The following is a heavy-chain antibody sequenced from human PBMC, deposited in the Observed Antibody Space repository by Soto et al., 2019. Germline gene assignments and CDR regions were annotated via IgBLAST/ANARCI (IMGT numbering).Heavy chain of an antibody. D-gene: IGHD1-26*01. J-gene: IGHJ4*02. CDR1: GYTFTSYG. CDR2: ISAYNGNR. Sequence: ASVKVSCKASGYTFTSYGISWVRQPPGQGLEWMGWISAYNGNRNYAQKVQGRVTMTTDTSANTAYMELRSLRSDDTAVYYCAREQVGAAGDYWGQGTLVTVSS. V-gene: IGHV1-18*01. CDR3: AREQVGAAGDY.